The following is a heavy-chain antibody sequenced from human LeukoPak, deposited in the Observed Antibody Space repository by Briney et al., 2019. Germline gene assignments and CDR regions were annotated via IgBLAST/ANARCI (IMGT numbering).Heavy chain of an antibody. CDR3: ARTPTVGATPFDY. CDR1: GYTFTSYY. J-gene: IGHJ4*02. V-gene: IGHV1-2*02. Sequence: ASVKVSCKASGYTFTSYYMHWVRQAPGQGLEWMGWINPNSGGTNYAQKFQGRVTMTRDTSISTAYMELSRLRSDDTAVYYCARTPTVGATPFDYWGQGTLVTVSS. D-gene: IGHD1-26*01. CDR2: INPNSGGT.